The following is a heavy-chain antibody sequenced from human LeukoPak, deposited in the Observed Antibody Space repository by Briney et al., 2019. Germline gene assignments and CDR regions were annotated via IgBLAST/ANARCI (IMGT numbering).Heavy chain of an antibody. CDR1: GFTLSRSW. J-gene: IGHJ6*04. D-gene: IGHD3-10*02. Sequence: PGGSLRLSCVGSGFTLSRSWMSWVRQAPGKGLQWVANIKEDESEKDYVDSVKGRFTISRDNVRNSLDLQMNSLRAEDTAVYYCAELGITMIGGVWGKGTTVTISS. CDR3: AELGITMIGGV. CDR2: IKEDESEK. V-gene: IGHV3-7*01.